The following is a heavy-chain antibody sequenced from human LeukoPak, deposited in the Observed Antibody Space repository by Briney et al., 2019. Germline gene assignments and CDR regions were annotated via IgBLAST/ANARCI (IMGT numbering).Heavy chain of an antibody. V-gene: IGHV4-59*01. D-gene: IGHD3-22*01. J-gene: IGHJ6*03. CDR1: DGSFSNYY. CDR3: ARDFDSSGHWYYHVDV. CDR2: IHYSAGT. Sequence: MASETLSLTCAVSDGSFSNYYWNWIRQAPGKGLEWIGYIHYSAGTIYNPFLKSRVTISLDTSKNHFSLKLSSVTAADTAVYYCARDFDSSGHWYYHVDVWGKGTTVTVS.